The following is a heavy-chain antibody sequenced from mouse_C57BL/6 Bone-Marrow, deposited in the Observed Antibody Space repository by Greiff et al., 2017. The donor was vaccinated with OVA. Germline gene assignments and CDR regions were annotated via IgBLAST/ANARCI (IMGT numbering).Heavy chain of an antibody. CDR2: IHPNSGST. CDR1: GYTFTSYW. CDR3: ARTLNYYGYDGFAY. V-gene: IGHV1-64*01. J-gene: IGHJ3*01. Sequence: QVQLQQPGAELVKPGASVKLSCKASGYTFTSYWMHWVKQRPGQGLEWIGMIHPNSGSTNYNEKFKSKATLTVDKSSSTAYMQLSSLTSEDSAVYYGARTLNYYGYDGFAYWGQGTLVTVSA. D-gene: IGHD2-2*01.